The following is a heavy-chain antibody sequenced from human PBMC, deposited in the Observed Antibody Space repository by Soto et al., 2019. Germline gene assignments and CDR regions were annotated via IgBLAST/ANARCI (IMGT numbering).Heavy chain of an antibody. CDR1: GFTVSNNY. J-gene: IGHJ4*02. D-gene: IGHD3-10*01. Sequence: EVQLVESGGGLIQPGGSLRLSCAVSGFTVSNNYMSWVRQAPGKGLEGVSVIYSGGYTAYGDSVKGRFTISRDNSKNTIHLQMKRLRAGAPAGYYWATQPGGGGYWGQGTLVTVSS. CDR3: ATQPGGGGY. CDR2: IYSGGYT. V-gene: IGHV3-53*01.